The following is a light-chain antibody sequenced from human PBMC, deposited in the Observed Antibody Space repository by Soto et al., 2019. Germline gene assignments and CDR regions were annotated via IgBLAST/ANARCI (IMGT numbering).Light chain of an antibody. CDR2: RAD. CDR3: AAWDDTLSGLV. CDR1: SSNIGGNY. J-gene: IGLJ2*01. V-gene: IGLV1-47*01. Sequence: QAVVTQPPSASGTPGQTVTISCSGRSSNIGGNYVYWYQQLPGTAPRLVLYRADQRPSGVPDRFSGSKSGTSASLAISGLRSEDEADYFCAAWDDTLSGLVFGGGTKVTVL.